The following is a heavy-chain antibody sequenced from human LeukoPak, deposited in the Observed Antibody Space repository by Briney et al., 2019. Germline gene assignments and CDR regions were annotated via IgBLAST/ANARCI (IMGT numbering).Heavy chain of an antibody. CDR1: GYTFTGYY. CDR2: INPNSGGT. V-gene: IGHV1-2*02. Sequence: GSSVKVSCKASGYTFTGYYMHWVRQAPGQGLEWMGWINPNSGGTNYAQKFQGRVTMTRDTSISTAYMELSRLRSDDTAVYYCARVETMVRGVPYYWGQGTLVTVSS. CDR3: ARVETMVRGVPYY. J-gene: IGHJ4*02. D-gene: IGHD3-10*01.